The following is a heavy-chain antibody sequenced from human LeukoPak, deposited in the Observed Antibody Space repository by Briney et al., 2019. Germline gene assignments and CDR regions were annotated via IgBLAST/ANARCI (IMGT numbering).Heavy chain of an antibody. Sequence: GESLKISCKGSGYSFTSYWISWVRQMPGKGPEWMGRIDPSDSYTNYSPSFQGHVTISADKSISTAYLQWSSLKASDTAMYYCALSFPGGTSFDYWGQGTLVTVSS. CDR1: GYSFTSYW. J-gene: IGHJ4*02. D-gene: IGHD1-1*01. CDR2: IDPSDSYT. V-gene: IGHV5-10-1*01. CDR3: ALSFPGGTSFDY.